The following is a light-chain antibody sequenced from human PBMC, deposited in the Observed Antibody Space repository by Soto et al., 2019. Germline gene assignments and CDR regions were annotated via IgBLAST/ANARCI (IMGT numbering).Light chain of an antibody. V-gene: IGLV1-51*01. CDR2: DNN. CDR1: SSDVGSYNL. J-gene: IGLJ3*02. CDR3: GTWDSSLSVWV. Sequence: QSALTQPASVSGSPGQSITIPCTGTSSDVGSYNLVSWYQQLPGTAPKLLIYDNNKRPSGIPDRFSGSKSGTSATLGITGLQTGDEADYYCGTWDSSLSVWVFGGGTKLTVL.